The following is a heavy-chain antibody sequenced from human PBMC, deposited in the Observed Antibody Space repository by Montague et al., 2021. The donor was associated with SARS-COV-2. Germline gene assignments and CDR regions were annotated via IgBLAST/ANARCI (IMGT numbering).Heavy chain of an antibody. CDR2: IYYSGST. J-gene: IGHJ4*02. Sequence: SETLYLTCTVSGGSISSYYWSWIRQPPGKGLEWIGYIYYSGSTNYNPSLKSRVTISVDTSKNQFSLKLSSVTAAETAVYYCARAYYDSSGYYGYFDYWGQGTLVTVSS. D-gene: IGHD3-22*01. V-gene: IGHV4-59*13. CDR1: GGSISSYY. CDR3: ARAYYDSSGYYGYFDY.